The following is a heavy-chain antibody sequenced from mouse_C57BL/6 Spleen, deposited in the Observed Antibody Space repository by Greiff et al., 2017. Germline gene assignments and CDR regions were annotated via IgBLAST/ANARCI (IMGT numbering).Heavy chain of an antibody. J-gene: IGHJ3*01. CDR3: NYGNVEGFAY. D-gene: IGHD2-1*01. V-gene: IGHV1-59*01. CDR2: IDPSDSYT. Sequence: QVQLKQPGAELVRPGTSVKLSCKASGYTFTSYWMHWVKQRPGQGLEWIGVIDPSDSYTNYNQKFKGKATLTVDTSSSTAYMQLSSLTSEDSAVYYCNYGNVEGFAYWGQGTLVTVSA. CDR1: GYTFTSYW.